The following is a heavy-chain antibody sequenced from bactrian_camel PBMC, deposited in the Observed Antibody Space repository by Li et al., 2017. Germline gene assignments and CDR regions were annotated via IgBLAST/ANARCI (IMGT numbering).Heavy chain of an antibody. V-gene: IGHV3S40*01. Sequence: VQLVESGGGSVQAGGSQRLSCEASKYTYKMGWFRQAPGKEREAVAAVSPGGQRTYYTDSVKGRFTISRDNSKLSDNSEVTMWLSMNSLKPEDSAMYYCAADRTCASLKSGMIDSRSQGTQVTVS. CDR1: KYTYK. CDR2: VSPGGQRT. D-gene: IGHD3*01. J-gene: IGHJ4*01.